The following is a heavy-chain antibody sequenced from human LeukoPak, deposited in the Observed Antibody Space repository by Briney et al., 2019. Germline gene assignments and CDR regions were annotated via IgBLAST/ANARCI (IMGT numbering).Heavy chain of an antibody. CDR2: IYYSGST. J-gene: IGHJ4*02. CDR3: ARRRSSSWYYHDY. Sequence: SETLSLTCTVSGGSISSYYWSWIRQPPGKGLEWIGYIYYSGSTNYNPSLKSRVTISVDTSKNQFSLKLSSVTAADTAVYYCARRRSSSWYYHDYWGQGTLVTVSS. CDR1: GGSISSYY. D-gene: IGHD6-13*01. V-gene: IGHV4-59*08.